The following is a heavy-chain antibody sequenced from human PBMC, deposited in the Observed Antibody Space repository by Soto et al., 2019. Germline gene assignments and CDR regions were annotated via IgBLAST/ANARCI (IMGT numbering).Heavy chain of an antibody. V-gene: IGHV4-39*01. J-gene: IGHJ5*02. CDR3: ARVGATNWFDP. Sequence: SETLSLTCTVSGGSISTSSYSWGWIRRPPGKGLEWIGSIYYSGNTYYNPSLKSRVTMSVDTSESRFSLNLSTVTAADTAVYYCARVGATNWFDPWGQGTLVTVSS. D-gene: IGHD1-26*01. CDR2: IYYSGNT. CDR1: GGSISTSSYS.